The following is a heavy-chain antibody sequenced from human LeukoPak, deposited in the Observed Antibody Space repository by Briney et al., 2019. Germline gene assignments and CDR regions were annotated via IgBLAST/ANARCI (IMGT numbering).Heavy chain of an antibody. Sequence: PGGSLRLSCAASGFTFSSYAMHWVRQAPGKGLEWVAVISYDGSNKYYADSVKGRFTISRDNSKNTLYLQMNSLRAEDTAVYYCAKGDSSGDAFDIWGQGTMVTVSS. CDR1: GFTFSSYA. D-gene: IGHD6-19*01. CDR2: ISYDGSNK. V-gene: IGHV3-30*04. CDR3: AKGDSSGDAFDI. J-gene: IGHJ3*02.